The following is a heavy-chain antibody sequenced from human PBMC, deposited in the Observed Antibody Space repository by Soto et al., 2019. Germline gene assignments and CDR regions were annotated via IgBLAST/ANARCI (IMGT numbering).Heavy chain of an antibody. J-gene: IGHJ4*02. CDR3: GSSGCRWAMGHSDSSCYLGF. D-gene: IGHD3-22*01. CDR2: SNHRGSA. Sequence: SETLSLTCAVHGVSFSGWFWSWIRQSPGKGLEWVGASNHRGSANYNPSLESRVTVSASESTNHTLLRVSTVTAADAAAFFCGSSGCRWAMGHSDSSCYLGFWGQGTLVTVSS. V-gene: IGHV4-34*01. CDR1: GVSFSGWF.